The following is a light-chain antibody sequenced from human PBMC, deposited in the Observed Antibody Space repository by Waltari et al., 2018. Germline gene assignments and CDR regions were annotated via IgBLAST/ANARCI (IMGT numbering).Light chain of an antibody. CDR2: DAS. V-gene: IGKV3-20*01. J-gene: IGKJ1*01. CDR3: QMYVRLPAT. CDR1: QSVGRA. Sequence: EIVLTQSLGTLSLSPGERATLSCRASQSVGRALTWYQQRHGQAPRLLIYDASTRATGIPDRFSGSGSGTDFSLTISRLEPEDFAVYYCQMYVRLPATFGQGTKVEI.